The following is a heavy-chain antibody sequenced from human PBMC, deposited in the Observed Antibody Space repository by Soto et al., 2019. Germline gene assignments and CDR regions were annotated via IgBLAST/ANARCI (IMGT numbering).Heavy chain of an antibody. D-gene: IGHD3-22*01. Sequence: GASVKVSCKASGGTFSNYAIDWVRQAPGQGLEWMGGIIPLFGTAKYAQNFQGRITITADESTNTAYMELRSLRSQDTAVYYCARGVHYDSSGYYYFYWGQGTLVTDSS. CDR2: IIPLFGTA. CDR1: GGTFSNYA. J-gene: IGHJ4*02. CDR3: ARGVHYDSSGYYYFY. V-gene: IGHV1-69*13.